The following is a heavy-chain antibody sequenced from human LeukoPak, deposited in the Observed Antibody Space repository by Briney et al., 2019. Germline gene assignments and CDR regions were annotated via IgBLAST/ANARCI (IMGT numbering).Heavy chain of an antibody. Sequence: SETLSLTCAVYGGSFSGYYWSWIRQPPGKGLEWIGEINHSGSTNYNPSLKSRVTMSVDTSKNQFSLKLSSVTAADTAVYYCAIRYSGYYGMDVWGQGTTVTVSS. CDR3: AIRYSGYYGMDV. J-gene: IGHJ6*02. CDR1: GGSFSGYY. V-gene: IGHV4-34*01. D-gene: IGHD1-1*01. CDR2: INHSGST.